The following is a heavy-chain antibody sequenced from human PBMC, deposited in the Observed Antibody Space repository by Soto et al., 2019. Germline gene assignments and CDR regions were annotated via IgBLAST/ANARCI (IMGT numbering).Heavy chain of an antibody. CDR3: ARTRHYYGSGSYFGAFDI. CDR1: GFTFSSYS. CDR2: ISSSSSYI. Sequence: PGGSLRLSCAASGFTFSSYSMNWVRQAPGKGLEWVSSISSSSSYIYYADSVKGRFTISRDNAKNSLYLQMNSLRAEDTAVYYCARTRHYYGSGSYFGAFDIWGQGTMVTVSS. J-gene: IGHJ3*02. D-gene: IGHD3-10*01. V-gene: IGHV3-21*01.